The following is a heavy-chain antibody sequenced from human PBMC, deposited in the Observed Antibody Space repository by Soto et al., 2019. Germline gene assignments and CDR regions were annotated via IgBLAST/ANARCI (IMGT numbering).Heavy chain of an antibody. CDR3: ARRNTIFGVVMSSFAY. V-gene: IGHV4-39*01. CDR1: GGSISSSSYY. D-gene: IGHD3-3*01. Sequence: SETLSLTCTVSGGSISSSSYYWGWIRQPPGKGLEWIGSIYYSGSTYYNPSLKSRVTISVDTSKNQFSLKLSSVTAADTAVYYCARRNTIFGVVMSSFAYWGQEPLFT. J-gene: IGHJ4*02. CDR2: IYYSGST.